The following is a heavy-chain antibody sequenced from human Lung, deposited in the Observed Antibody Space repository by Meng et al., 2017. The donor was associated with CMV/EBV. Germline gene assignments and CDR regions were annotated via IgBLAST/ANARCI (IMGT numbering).Heavy chain of an antibody. D-gene: IGHD3-22*01. V-gene: IGHV3-30-3*01. CDR3: VRDQGGESMIAVLIERFGMDV. CDR2: ISYDGSNK. CDR1: GFTFNTYA. Sequence: GGSXRLSRAASGFTFNTYAMHWVRQAPGKGLEWVAVISYDGSNKYTADSVQGRLTISRDNSKNNLYLQMNSLTVEDTAVYYCVRDQGGESMIAVLIERFGMDVWGQGTTVTVSS. J-gene: IGHJ6*02.